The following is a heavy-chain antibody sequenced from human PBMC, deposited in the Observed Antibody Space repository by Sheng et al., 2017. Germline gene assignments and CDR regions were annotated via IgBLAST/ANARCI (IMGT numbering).Heavy chain of an antibody. V-gene: IGHV4-39*01. CDR2: STIVGPT. CDR3: VRGFDS. J-gene: IGHJ5*01. CDR1: GDSISDSSYF. Sequence: QVQLQESGPRLVKPSETLSLTCSVSGDSISDSSYFWGWIRLPPGGDWNGLAMSTIVGPTSYTPSLERRLTMSVDSSKNQFSLQLSSVTAADTAVYYCVRGFDSWGQGTLVIVSS.